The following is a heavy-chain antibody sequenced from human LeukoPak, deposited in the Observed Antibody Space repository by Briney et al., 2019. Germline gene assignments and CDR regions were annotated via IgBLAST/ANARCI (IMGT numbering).Heavy chain of an antibody. CDR3: ARVGPGYCSGGSCYGGTVMHY. V-gene: IGHV1-2*02. D-gene: IGHD2-15*01. CDR2: INPNSGGT. CDR1: GYTFTGYY. Sequence: ASVKVSCKASGYTFTGYYMHWVRQAPGQGLEWMGWINPNSGGTNYAQKFQGRVTMTRDTSISTAYMELSRLRSDDTAVYYCARVGPGYCSGGSCYGGTVMHYWGQGTLVTVSS. J-gene: IGHJ4*02.